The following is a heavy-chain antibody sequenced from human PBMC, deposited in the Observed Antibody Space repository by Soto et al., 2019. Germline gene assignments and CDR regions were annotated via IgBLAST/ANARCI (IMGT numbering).Heavy chain of an antibody. J-gene: IGHJ5*02. CDR3: ARLPNEEYVMVWFEP. D-gene: IGHD6-6*01. CDR2: VFHSGKT. V-gene: IGHV4-39*01. Sequence: QLQLQESGPGLVKPSETLSLTCTVSGGSLSSNNYYWGWIRQPPGKGLEWIGSVFHSGKTYYNPSLKSRVIISVDTSRDQFSLKLRSVSAADTAVYYCARLPNEEYVMVWFEPWGQGTLVTVSS. CDR1: GGSLSSNNYY.